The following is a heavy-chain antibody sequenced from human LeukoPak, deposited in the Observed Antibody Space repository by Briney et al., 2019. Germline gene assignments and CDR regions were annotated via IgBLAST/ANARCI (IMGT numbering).Heavy chain of an antibody. Sequence: GGSLRLSCAASGFTFSSYWMHWVRQAPGKGLVWVSRINSDGSSTSYADSVKGRFTISRDNAKNTLYLQMNSLRAEDTAVYYCARDWPVLLWAGGDYYYGMDVWGQGTTVTVSS. D-gene: IGHD3-10*01. CDR2: INSDGSST. CDR3: ARDWPVLLWAGGDYYYGMDV. V-gene: IGHV3-74*01. CDR1: GFTFSSYW. J-gene: IGHJ6*02.